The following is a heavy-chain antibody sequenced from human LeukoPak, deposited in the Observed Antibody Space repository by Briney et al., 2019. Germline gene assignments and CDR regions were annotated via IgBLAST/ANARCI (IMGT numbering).Heavy chain of an antibody. CDR3: ARGVPLGYCTYGVCYPPYYFDY. Sequence: ASVKVSCKASGYTFISYNINWLRQATGQGLVWMGWVSPRSGDAGYLQKFQGRLTITRDSSIDTAYMDLSGLNSEDTAVYYCARGVPLGYCTYGVCYPPYYFDYWGQGTLVTASS. CDR2: VSPRSGDA. CDR1: GYTFISYN. J-gene: IGHJ4*02. D-gene: IGHD2-8*01. V-gene: IGHV1-8*03.